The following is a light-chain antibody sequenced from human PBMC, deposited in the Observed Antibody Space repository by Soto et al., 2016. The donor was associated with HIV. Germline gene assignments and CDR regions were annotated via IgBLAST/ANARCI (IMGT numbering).Light chain of an antibody. J-gene: IGKJ1*01. CDR3: QQYNTVPWT. CDR1: QSVSVW. Sequence: DIQMTQFPSTLSASIGDRVTITCRASQSVSVWLAWYQQKPGKAPNLLIFKTSTLEVGVPSRFSGSRSGTDFTLTLSSVQPDDVGTYYCQQYNTVPWTFGQGTKLEMK. V-gene: IGKV1-5*03. CDR2: KTS.